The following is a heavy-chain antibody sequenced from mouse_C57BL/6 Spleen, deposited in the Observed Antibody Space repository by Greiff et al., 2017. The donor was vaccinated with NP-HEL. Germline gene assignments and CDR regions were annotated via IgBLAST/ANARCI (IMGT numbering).Heavy chain of an antibody. CDR3: ARNYYDYEAY. CDR2: IYPGDGDT. CDR1: GYAFSSSW. Sequence: VQLQQSGPELVKPGASVKISCKASGYAFSSSWMNWVKQRPGKGLEWIGRIYPGDGDTNYNGKFKGKATLTADKSSSTAYMQLSSLTSEDSAVYFCARNYYDYEAYWGQGTLVTVSA. J-gene: IGHJ3*01. D-gene: IGHD2-4*01. V-gene: IGHV1-82*01.